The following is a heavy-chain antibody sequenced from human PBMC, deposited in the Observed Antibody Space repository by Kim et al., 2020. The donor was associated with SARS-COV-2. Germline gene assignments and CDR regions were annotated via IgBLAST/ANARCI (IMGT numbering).Heavy chain of an antibody. J-gene: IGHJ6*02. CDR1: GFTFSSYG. Sequence: GGSLRLSCAASGFTFSSYGMHWVRQAPGKGLEWVAVIWYDGSNKYYADSVKGRFTISRDNSKNTLYLQMNSLRAEDTAVYYCAKDDSSGWYHIYYYYGMDVWGQGTTVTVSS. CDR3: AKDDSSGWYHIYYYYGMDV. CDR2: IWYDGSNK. D-gene: IGHD6-19*01. V-gene: IGHV3-33*06.